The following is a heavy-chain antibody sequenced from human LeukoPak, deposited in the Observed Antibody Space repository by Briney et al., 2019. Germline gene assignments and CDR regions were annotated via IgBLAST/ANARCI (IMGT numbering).Heavy chain of an antibody. CDR1: GFTFDDYA. J-gene: IGHJ4*02. CDR2: ISYDGSNE. V-gene: IGHV3-30*18. D-gene: IGHD6-19*01. Sequence: PGGSLRLSCAASGFTFDDYAMHWVRQAPGKGLEWVAVISYDGSNEDYADSVKGRFTISRDNSKNTLYLQMNSLRAEDTAVYYCAKDDGYSSGWSYFDYWGQGTLVTVSS. CDR3: AKDDGYSSGWSYFDY.